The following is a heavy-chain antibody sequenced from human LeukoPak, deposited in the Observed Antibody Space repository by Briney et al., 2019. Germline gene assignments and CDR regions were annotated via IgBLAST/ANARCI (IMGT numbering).Heavy chain of an antibody. J-gene: IGHJ4*02. CDR1: GGSISSDY. Sequence: SETLSLTCPVSGGSISSDYWSSIRQPPGKGLEWIGYIYYSGSTNYNPSLKSRVTISVDTSKNQFSLKLSSVTAADTAVYYCARGYDSSGYYYWGQGTLVTVSS. CDR2: IYYSGST. CDR3: ARGYDSSGYYY. D-gene: IGHD3-22*01. V-gene: IGHV4-59*01.